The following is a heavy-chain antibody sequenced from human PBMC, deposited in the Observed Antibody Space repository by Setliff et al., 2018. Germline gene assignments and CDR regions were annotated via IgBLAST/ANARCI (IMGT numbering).Heavy chain of an antibody. Sequence: ASVKVSCKVSGYTFTSHYMHWVRQAPGLGLEWMGTINPSSGRTSYAQKFQGRVTMTRDTSTSTVYMDMSSQRSEDTAVYYCARDVFPYHYEGAFDIWGQGTMVTVSS. CDR3: ARDVFPYHYEGAFDI. V-gene: IGHV1-46*01. J-gene: IGHJ3*02. CDR2: INPSSGRT. D-gene: IGHD3-22*01. CDR1: GYTFTSHY.